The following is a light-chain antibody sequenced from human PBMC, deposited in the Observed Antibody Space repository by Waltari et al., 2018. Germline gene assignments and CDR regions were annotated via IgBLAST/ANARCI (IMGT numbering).Light chain of an antibody. J-gene: IGLJ1*01. V-gene: IGLV2-11*01. Sequence: QSALTQPRSVSGSPGPSVTISCTGTRSDVVNYNYFSWYPQHPGKAPKVNIYDVYKRPSGVPDRFSGSKSGNTASLTISGLQAEDEADYCCYSYADTSTYVFGTGTQVLVL. CDR2: DVY. CDR3: YSYADTSTYV. CDR1: RSDVVNYNY.